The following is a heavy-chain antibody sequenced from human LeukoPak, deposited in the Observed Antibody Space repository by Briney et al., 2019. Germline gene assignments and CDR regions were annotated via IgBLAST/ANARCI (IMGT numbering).Heavy chain of an antibody. CDR1: GFTFSTYG. V-gene: IGHV3-33*01. Sequence: GGSQRLSCAASGFTFSTYGMNWVRQAPGKGLECVAVVWYDGSLKYYRDSVKGRFTISRDNSKNTLYLQMNSLRVEDTAVYYCARGDGGGGTHPFDYWGQGTLVTVSS. D-gene: IGHD2-15*01. CDR3: ARGDGGGGTHPFDY. CDR2: VWYDGSLK. J-gene: IGHJ4*02.